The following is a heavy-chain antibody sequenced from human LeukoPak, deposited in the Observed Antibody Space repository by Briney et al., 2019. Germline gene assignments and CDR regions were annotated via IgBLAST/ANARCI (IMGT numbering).Heavy chain of an antibody. D-gene: IGHD6-19*01. CDR1: GFTFSSYA. CDR3: ARAVAGAFDI. V-gene: IGHV3-7*01. Sequence: PGGSLRLSCAASGFTFSSYAMSWVRQAPGKGLEWVANIKQDGSEKYYVDSVKGRFTISRDNAKNSLYLQMNSLRAEDTAVYYCARAVAGAFDIWGQGTMVTVSS. CDR2: IKQDGSEK. J-gene: IGHJ3*02.